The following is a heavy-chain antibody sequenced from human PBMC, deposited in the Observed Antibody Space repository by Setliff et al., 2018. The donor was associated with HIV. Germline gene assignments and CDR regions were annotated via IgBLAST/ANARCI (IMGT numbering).Heavy chain of an antibody. CDR1: GFTFSSYS. J-gene: IGHJ6*03. V-gene: IGHV3-21*01. CDR3: ARSGVTTRNMDV. D-gene: IGHD4-17*01. Sequence: GSLRLSCAASGFTFSSYSMNWVRQAPGKGLEWVSSISSSSSYIYYADSVKGRFTISRDNAKNSLYLQMNSLRAEDTAVYYCARSGVTTRNMDVWGKGTTVTVSS. CDR2: ISSSSSYI.